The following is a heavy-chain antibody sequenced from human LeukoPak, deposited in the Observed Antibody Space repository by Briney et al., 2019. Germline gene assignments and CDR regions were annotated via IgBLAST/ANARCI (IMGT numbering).Heavy chain of an antibody. J-gene: IGHJ4*02. D-gene: IGHD2-2*01. CDR1: GFTFEDYA. CDR3: VKERSRTGYSDY. CDR2: ISWNSGSI. Sequence: PGRSLRLSCAVSGFTFEDYAMHWVRQAPGKGLDWVAAISWNSGSINYADSVKGRFTISRDNAKNSLYLQMNSLRAEDTAFYYCVKERSRTGYSDYWGQGTLVTVSS. V-gene: IGHV3-9*01.